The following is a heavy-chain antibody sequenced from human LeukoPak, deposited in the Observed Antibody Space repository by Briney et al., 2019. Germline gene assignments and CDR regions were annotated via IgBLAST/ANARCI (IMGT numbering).Heavy chain of an antibody. CDR3: ARDSAAGTTAFDY. D-gene: IGHD6-13*01. J-gene: IGHJ4*02. CDR2: IYYSGST. CDR1: GGSISSGGYY. Sequence: SETLSLTCTVSGGSISSGGYYWSWIRQHPGKGLEWIGYIYYSGSTYYNPSLKSRVTISVDTSKNQFSLKLSSVTAADTAVYYCARDSAAGTTAFDYWSQGTLVTVSS. V-gene: IGHV4-31*03.